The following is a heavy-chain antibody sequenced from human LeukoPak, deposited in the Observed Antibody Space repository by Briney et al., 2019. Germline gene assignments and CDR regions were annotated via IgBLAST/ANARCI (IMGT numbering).Heavy chain of an antibody. Sequence: ASVKVSCKASGYTFTGYYMHWVRQAPGQGIEWMGWINPNSGGTNYAQKFQGRVTMTRDTSISTAYMELSRLRSDDTAVYYCARAKRPQVVVAAPAGYWGQGTLVTVSS. V-gene: IGHV1-2*02. D-gene: IGHD2-15*01. CDR1: GYTFTGYY. CDR3: ARAKRPQVVVAAPAGY. CDR2: INPNSGGT. J-gene: IGHJ4*02.